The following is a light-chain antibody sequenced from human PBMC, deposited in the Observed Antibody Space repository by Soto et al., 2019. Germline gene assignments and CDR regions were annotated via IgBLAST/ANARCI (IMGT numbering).Light chain of an antibody. J-gene: IGLJ2*01. V-gene: IGLV2-14*01. Sequence: QSALTQPASVSGSPGHSITISCTGTSSDVGGYNYVSWYQQHPDKAPKVMXYEVSNRPSGVSNRFSGSKSGNTASLTISGLQAEDEADYYCSSYTTSSTYVVFGGGTKVTVL. CDR2: EVS. CDR1: SSDVGGYNY. CDR3: SSYTTSSTYVV.